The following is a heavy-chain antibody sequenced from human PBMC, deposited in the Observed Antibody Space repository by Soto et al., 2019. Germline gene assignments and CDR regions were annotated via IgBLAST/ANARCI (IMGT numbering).Heavy chain of an antibody. J-gene: IGHJ5*02. CDR3: ARVEYDILTGYYAWFDP. V-gene: IGHV1-69*13. CDR2: IIPIFGTA. CDR1: GGTFSSYA. D-gene: IGHD3-9*01. Sequence: SVKVSFKASGGTFSSYAISWVRQAPGQGLEWMGGIIPIFGTANYAQKFQGRVTITADESTSTAYMELSSLRSEYTAVYYCARVEYDILTGYYAWFDPWG.